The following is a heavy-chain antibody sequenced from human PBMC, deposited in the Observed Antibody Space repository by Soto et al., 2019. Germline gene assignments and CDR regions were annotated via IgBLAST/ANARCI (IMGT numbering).Heavy chain of an antibody. CDR3: ARPEYYDILTGYSL. V-gene: IGHV4-59*12. J-gene: IGHJ4*02. CDR2: IYYSGST. CDR1: GGSFSGYY. Sequence: SETLSLTCAVYGGSFSGYYWSWIRQPPGKGLEWIGYIYYSGSTNYNPSLKSRVTISVDTSKNQFSLKLSSVTAADTAVYYCARPEYYDILTGYSLWGQGTLVTVSS. D-gene: IGHD3-9*01.